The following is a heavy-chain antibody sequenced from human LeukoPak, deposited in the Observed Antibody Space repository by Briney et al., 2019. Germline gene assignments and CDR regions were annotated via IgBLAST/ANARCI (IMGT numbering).Heavy chain of an antibody. J-gene: IGHJ4*02. Sequence: ASVKVSCKASGYTFTGYYMHWVRQAPGQGLEWMGWINPNRGGTNYAQKFQGRVTMTRDTSISTAYMELSRLRSDDAAVYYCARVYCSSTSCYPFDYWGQGTLVTVSS. D-gene: IGHD2-2*01. CDR2: INPNRGGT. CDR1: GYTFTGYY. V-gene: IGHV1-2*02. CDR3: ARVYCSSTSCYPFDY.